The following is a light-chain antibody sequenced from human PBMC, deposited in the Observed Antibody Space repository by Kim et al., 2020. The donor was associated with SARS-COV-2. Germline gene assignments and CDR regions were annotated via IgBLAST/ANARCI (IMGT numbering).Light chain of an antibody. CDR1: SSNIGSYNY. J-gene: IGLJ3*02. V-gene: IGLV2-14*03. CDR3: SSFTTRSTLV. CDR2: DVN. Sequence: QSALTQSASVSGSPGQSISISCTGTSSNIGSYNYVSWHQQHPGKAPKLMIYDVNKRPSGISSRFSGSKSGSTASLTISGLQAEDEADYYCSSFTTRSTLVFGGGTKVTVL.